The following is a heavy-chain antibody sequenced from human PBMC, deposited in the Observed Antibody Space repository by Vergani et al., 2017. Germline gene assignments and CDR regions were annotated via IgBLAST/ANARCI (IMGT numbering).Heavy chain of an antibody. CDR2: IYSGGST. J-gene: IGHJ4*02. CDR1: GFTVSSNY. CDR3: AKDDGRMAADLFDY. V-gene: IGHV3-66*01. D-gene: IGHD6-13*01. Sequence: EVQLVESGGGLVKPGGSLRLSCAASGFTVSSNYMSWVRQAPGKGLEWVSVIYSGGSTYYADSVKGRFTISRDNSKNTLYLQMNSLGAEDTAVYYCAKDDGRMAADLFDYWGQGTLVTVSS.